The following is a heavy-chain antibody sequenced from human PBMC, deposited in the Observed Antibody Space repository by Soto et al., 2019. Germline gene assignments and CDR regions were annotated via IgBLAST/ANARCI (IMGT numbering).Heavy chain of an antibody. V-gene: IGHV1-18*01. D-gene: IGHD3-9*01. CDR1: GYTFTSYG. CDR2: ISAYNGNT. J-gene: IGHJ3*02. CDR3: ARDLLRYFDWLWDDDALDI. Sequence: EASVKVSCKASGYTFTSYGISWVRQAPGQGLEWMGWISAYNGNTNYAQKLQGRVTMTTDTSTSTAYMELRSLRSDDTAVYYCARDLLRYFDWLWDDDALDIWGQGTMVTVSS.